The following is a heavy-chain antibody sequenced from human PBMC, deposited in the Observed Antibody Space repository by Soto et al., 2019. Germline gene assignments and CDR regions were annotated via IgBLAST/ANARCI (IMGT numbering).Heavy chain of an antibody. Sequence: QVQLVQSGAEVKKPGASVKVSCEASGYTFTSSGFTWVRQAPGQGLEWMGWISTYNGNTNYAQKLQGRVTMTTDTSTSTAYMELGSLTSDDTDVYYFARCGNWNYALDYWGQGTLVTVSS. CDR1: GYTFTSSG. CDR3: ARCGNWNYALDY. D-gene: IGHD1-7*01. CDR2: ISTYNGNT. V-gene: IGHV1-18*01. J-gene: IGHJ4*02.